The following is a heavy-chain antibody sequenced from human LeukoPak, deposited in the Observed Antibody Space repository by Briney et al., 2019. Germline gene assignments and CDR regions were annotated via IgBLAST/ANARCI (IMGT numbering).Heavy chain of an antibody. CDR2: FSGSGGPT. D-gene: IGHD3-10*01. Sequence: GGSLRLSSTASGLVFSMYGVSWVRQAPGKGLEWGSAFSGSGGPTYYADSVKGRFTTSRDNSMNTLYLQMNDRRVEDTDAYYCAKDWNQFGSGSHLDYMDVWGKGTTVTVS. CDR3: AKDWNQFGSGSHLDYMDV. J-gene: IGHJ6*03. CDR1: GLVFSMYG. V-gene: IGHV3-23*01.